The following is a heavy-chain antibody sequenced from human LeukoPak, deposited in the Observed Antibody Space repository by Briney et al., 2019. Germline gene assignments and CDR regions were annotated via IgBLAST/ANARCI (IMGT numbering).Heavy chain of an antibody. CDR3: ARGVLIAARPYYYYMDV. Sequence: SETLSLTCTVSGGSISGYFRSWIRQPPGEGLQFIWYIYYTGTASYNPSLNSRVTMSVDTSKNQFSLKLSSVTAADTAVYYCARGVLIAARPYYYYMDVWGKGTTVTVSS. CDR1: GGSISGYF. CDR2: IYYTGTA. J-gene: IGHJ6*03. V-gene: IGHV4-59*08. D-gene: IGHD6-6*01.